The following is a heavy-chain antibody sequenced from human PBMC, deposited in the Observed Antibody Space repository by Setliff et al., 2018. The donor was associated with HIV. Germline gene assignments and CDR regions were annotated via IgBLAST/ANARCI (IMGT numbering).Heavy chain of an antibody. CDR3: ATTVTTKSSRGGY. J-gene: IGHJ4*02. CDR2: INWSGGST. Sequence: AGGSLRLSCAASRLTFDNCGMSWVRQAPGKWLEWVSGINWSGGSTAYVDSVKGRFTISRDNAKNSLYLQMNSLRAEDTALYYCATTVTTKSSRGGYWGQGKLVTVSS. V-gene: IGHV3-20*04. D-gene: IGHD4-17*01. CDR1: RLTFDNCG.